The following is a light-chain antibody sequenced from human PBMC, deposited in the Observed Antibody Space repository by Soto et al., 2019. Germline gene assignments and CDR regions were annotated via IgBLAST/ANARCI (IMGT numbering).Light chain of an antibody. Sequence: EIVLTQSPATLSLSPGERATLSCRASQSVSSYLAWYQQKPGQAPRLLIYDASNRATGIPARFSGSGSGTDFTLTISSLEPEDFAVYYCQHVATFGQGTRLEIK. CDR3: QHVAT. CDR2: DAS. V-gene: IGKV3-11*01. J-gene: IGKJ5*01. CDR1: QSVSSY.